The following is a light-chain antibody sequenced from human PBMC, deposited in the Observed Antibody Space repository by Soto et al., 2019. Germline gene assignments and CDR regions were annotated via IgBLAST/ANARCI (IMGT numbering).Light chain of an antibody. V-gene: IGKV3-15*01. Sequence: EIVMTQSPATLSVSPGERATLSCRASQSVGSKIAWYQQQPGQAPRLLIYGASTRATGIPARFSGSGSGTEFTLTISSLQSEDFAVYYCQQDNNWPLTFGGGTKVEIK. CDR3: QQDNNWPLT. CDR1: QSVGSK. J-gene: IGKJ4*01. CDR2: GAS.